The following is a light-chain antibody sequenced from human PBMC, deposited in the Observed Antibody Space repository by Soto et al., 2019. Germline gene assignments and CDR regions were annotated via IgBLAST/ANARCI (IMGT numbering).Light chain of an antibody. J-gene: IGLJ2*01. CDR3: SSYTTTTTPVV. CDR2: EVT. CDR1: SSDIGTYDY. Sequence: QSALTQPASVSGSPGQSITISCTGTSSDIGTYDYVSWYQHHPGKAPKLMIYEVTNRPSGVSDRFSGSKSGKTASLTISGLQAEDEADYYCSSYTTTTTPVVLGGGTQVTVL. V-gene: IGLV2-14*01.